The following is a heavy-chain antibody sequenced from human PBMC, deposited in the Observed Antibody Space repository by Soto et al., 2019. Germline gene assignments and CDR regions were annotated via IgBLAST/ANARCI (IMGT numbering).Heavy chain of an antibody. CDR1: GGSIISYY. D-gene: IGHD5-12*01. V-gene: IGHV4-59*01. CDR2: IYYSGST. CDR3: ARSRDRWLHFDGIDY. Sequence: SETLSLTCTVSGGSIISYYCSWIRQPPGKGLEWIGEIYYSGSTNYNPSLKSRGTISVDTSKNQCSLKLSSVTAADTAVYYCARSRDRWLHFDGIDYWGQGTLVTVSS. J-gene: IGHJ4*02.